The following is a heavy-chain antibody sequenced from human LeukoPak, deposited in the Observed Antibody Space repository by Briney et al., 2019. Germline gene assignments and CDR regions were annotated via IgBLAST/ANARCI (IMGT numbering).Heavy chain of an antibody. J-gene: IGHJ4*02. CDR2: ISIYNGKT. V-gene: IGHV1-18*01. CDR3: AKVISVATGKYYFDY. CDR1: GYIFTSYG. Sequence: GAPVKVSCKASGYIFTSYGISWVRQAPGQGLEWMGWISIYNGKTNYAQKFRGRVTMTTDTSTSTAFMELRSLRSDDTAVYYCAKVISVATGKYYFDYWGQGTLVTVSS. D-gene: IGHD5-12*01.